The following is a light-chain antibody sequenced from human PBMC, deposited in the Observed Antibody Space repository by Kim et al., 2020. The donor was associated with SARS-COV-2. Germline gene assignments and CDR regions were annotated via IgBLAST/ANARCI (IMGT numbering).Light chain of an antibody. Sequence: VSPGQKAGLPCSGDKLGDKYACWYQQKPGQSPVLVIYQDSKRPSGIPERFSGSNSGNTATLTISGTQAMDEADYYCQAWDSSTAWVFGGGTQLTVL. J-gene: IGLJ3*02. V-gene: IGLV3-1*01. CDR1: KLGDKY. CDR3: QAWDSSTAWV. CDR2: QDS.